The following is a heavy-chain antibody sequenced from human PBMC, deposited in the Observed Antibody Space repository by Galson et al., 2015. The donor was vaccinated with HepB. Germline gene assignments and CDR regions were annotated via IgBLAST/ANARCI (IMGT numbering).Heavy chain of an antibody. J-gene: IGHJ4*02. CDR2: TYSDGSGT. V-gene: IGHV3-74*01. Sequence: SLRLSCAASGFTFSSYWMHWVRQTPGKGLVWVSRTYSDGSGTTYADSVKGRFTVSRDNAKNTLYLQMNSLRAEDTAVYYCARDDSYGFDRWGQGTLVTVS. CDR3: ARDDSYGFDR. D-gene: IGHD5-18*01. CDR1: GFTFSSYW.